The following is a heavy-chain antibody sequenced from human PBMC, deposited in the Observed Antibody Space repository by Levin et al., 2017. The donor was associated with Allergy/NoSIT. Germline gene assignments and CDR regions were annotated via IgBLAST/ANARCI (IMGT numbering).Heavy chain of an antibody. J-gene: IGHJ6*02. CDR3: ARDWSSSSWGYYYGMDV. V-gene: IGHV1-69*06. Sequence: SVKVSCKASGGTFSSYAISWVRQAPGQGLEWRGGIIPIFGTANYAQKFQGRVTITADKSTSTAYMELSSLRSEDTAVYYCARDWSSSSWGYYYGMDVWGQGTTVTVSS. D-gene: IGHD6-13*01. CDR2: IIPIFGTA. CDR1: GGTFSSYA.